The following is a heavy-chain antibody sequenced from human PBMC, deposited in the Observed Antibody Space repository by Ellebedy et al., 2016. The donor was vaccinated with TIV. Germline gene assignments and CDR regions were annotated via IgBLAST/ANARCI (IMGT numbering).Heavy chain of an antibody. CDR3: ARVGRSPHNWSFDY. D-gene: IGHD5-24*01. Sequence: LSLTCAASGFTFSSYGMTWVRQAPGKGLEWVSGISWNSGKIGYADSVKGRFTISRDDAETTTFLQMNSLRAEDTALYFCARVGRSPHNWSFDYWGQGTLVTVSS. CDR1: GFTFSSYG. V-gene: IGHV3-21*06. CDR2: ISWNSGKI. J-gene: IGHJ4*02.